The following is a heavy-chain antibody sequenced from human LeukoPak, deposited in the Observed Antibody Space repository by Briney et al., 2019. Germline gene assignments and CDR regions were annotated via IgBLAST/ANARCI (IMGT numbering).Heavy chain of an antibody. CDR1: GGTFSSYA. CDR3: AREILGGLPFDY. D-gene: IGHD3-16*01. J-gene: IGHJ4*02. Sequence: SVRVSCTASGGTFSSYAISWVRQAPGQGLEWMGGIIPIFGTANYAQKFQGRVTITADESTSTAYMELSSLRSEDTAVYYCAREILGGLPFDYWGQGTLVTVSS. V-gene: IGHV1-69*13. CDR2: IIPIFGTA.